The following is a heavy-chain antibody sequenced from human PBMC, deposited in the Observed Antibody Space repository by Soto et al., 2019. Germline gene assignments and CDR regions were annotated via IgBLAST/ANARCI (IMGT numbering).Heavy chain of an antibody. Sequence: QLQLQESGPGLVKPSETVSLTCTVSGGSISSSSYYWGWIRQPPGKGLEWIGSIYYSGSTYYNPSLKSRVTISVDTSKNQFSLKLSSVTAADTAVYYCARWARRGSASDIWGQGTMVTVSS. V-gene: IGHV4-39*01. CDR2: IYYSGST. D-gene: IGHD3-10*01. CDR1: GGSISSSSYY. J-gene: IGHJ3*02. CDR3: ARWARRGSASDI.